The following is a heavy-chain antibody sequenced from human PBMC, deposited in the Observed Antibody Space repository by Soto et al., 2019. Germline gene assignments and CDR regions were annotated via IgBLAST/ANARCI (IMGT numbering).Heavy chain of an antibody. J-gene: IGHJ6*02. CDR2: IIPIFGTA. V-gene: IGHV1-69*13. D-gene: IGHD6-6*01. Sequence: SVKVSCKASGGTFSSYAISWVRQAPGQGLEWMGGIIPIFGTANYAQKFQGRVTITADESTSTAYMELSSLRSEDTAVYYCARDLIEYSSSSHYYGMDVWGQGTTVTV. CDR1: GGTFSSYA. CDR3: ARDLIEYSSSSHYYGMDV.